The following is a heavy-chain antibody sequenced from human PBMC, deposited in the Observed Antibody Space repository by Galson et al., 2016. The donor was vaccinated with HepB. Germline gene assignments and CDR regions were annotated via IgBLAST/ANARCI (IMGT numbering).Heavy chain of an antibody. CDR2: ISSSSISS. D-gene: IGHD3-10*01. V-gene: IGHV3-21*01. CDR3: AREMVGGWIGADDNYQYYYAMGV. Sequence: SLRLSCAASGFTFNSYKMNWVRQAPGKGLEWVSSISSSSISSYYADSVKGRFTVSRDNAKNSLYLQMNSLRGEDTAGYYFAREMVGGWIGADDNYQYYYAMGVWGQGTTVTVSS. CDR1: GFTFNSYK. J-gene: IGHJ6*02.